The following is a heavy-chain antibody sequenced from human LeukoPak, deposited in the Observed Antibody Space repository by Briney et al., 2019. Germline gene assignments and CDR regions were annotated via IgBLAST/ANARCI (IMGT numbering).Heavy chain of an antibody. Sequence: SETLSLTCTVSGYYISDGFYWDWIRQTPGKGLEWIGSIFHSGTTYYNPSLKSRVTISTDTSKNHFSLNLNSVTAADTAVYYCARPLVRGVITGVFDYWGQGTLVTVSS. D-gene: IGHD3-10*01. CDR3: ARPLVRGVITGVFDY. V-gene: IGHV4-38-2*02. J-gene: IGHJ4*02. CDR2: IFHSGTT. CDR1: GYYISDGFY.